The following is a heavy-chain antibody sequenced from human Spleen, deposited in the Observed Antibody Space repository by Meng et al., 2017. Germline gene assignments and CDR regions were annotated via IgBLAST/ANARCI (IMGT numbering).Heavy chain of an antibody. CDR2: IHYSGST. CDR3: ARYVFDSSSLYSTWFDP. V-gene: IGHV4-31*03. D-gene: IGHD3-22*01. CDR1: GCSISSGTYY. Sequence: QVQLQASGPGLVKPSQTLSLTCTVPGCSISSGTYYWGWIRQLPGKGLEWNAYIHYSGSTYSSPSLKSRVTISVDTSKNQLSLKLSSMTAADTAVYYCARYVFDSSSLYSTWFDPWGQGTLVTVSS. J-gene: IGHJ5*02.